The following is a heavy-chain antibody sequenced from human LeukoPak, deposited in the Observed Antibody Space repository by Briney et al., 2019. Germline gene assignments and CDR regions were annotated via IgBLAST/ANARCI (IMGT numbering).Heavy chain of an antibody. V-gene: IGHV3-23*01. CDR2: IGGGGRTT. CDR3: AKARGYFDSSGYRYFDY. J-gene: IGHJ4*02. Sequence: GGSLRLSCAASGFTFSNYAMSRVRQAPGKGLEWVTAIGGGGRTTYYADSVKGRFTISRDNSKNTLYLQMNSLGAEDTAIYYCAKARGYFDSSGYRYFDYWGQGTLVTVSS. CDR1: GFTFSNYA. D-gene: IGHD3-22*01.